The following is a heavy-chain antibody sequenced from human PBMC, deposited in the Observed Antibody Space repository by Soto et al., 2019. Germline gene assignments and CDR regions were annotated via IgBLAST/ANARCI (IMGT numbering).Heavy chain of an antibody. Sequence: SETLSLTCAVSGGSISSGGYSWSWIRQPPGKGLEWIGYIYHSGSTYYNPSLKSRVTISVDRSKNQFSLKLSSVTAADTAVYYCARSRCSGGSCYPYYYYGMDVWGQGTTVTVSS. CDR2: IYHSGST. CDR1: GGSISSGGYS. D-gene: IGHD2-15*01. V-gene: IGHV4-30-2*01. J-gene: IGHJ6*02. CDR3: ARSRCSGGSCYPYYYYGMDV.